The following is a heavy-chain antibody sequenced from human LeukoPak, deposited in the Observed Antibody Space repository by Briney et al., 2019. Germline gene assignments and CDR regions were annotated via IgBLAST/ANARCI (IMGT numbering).Heavy chain of an antibody. J-gene: IGHJ3*02. CDR2: ISSTGGTI. V-gene: IGHV3-48*01. D-gene: IGHD2-15*01. CDR1: GFTFSNYL. CDR3: ARGYSRAAFDI. Sequence: PGGSLRLSCVGSGFTFSNYLMNWVRQARGKGLEWVSFISSTGGTIYYADAVKGRFTVSRDNAKNSLLLQMNSLRAEDTALYYCARGYSRAAFDIWGQGTMVTVSS.